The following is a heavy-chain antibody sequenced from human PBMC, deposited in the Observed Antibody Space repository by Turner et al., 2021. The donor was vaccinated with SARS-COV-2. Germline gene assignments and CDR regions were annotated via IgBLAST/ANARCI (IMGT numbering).Heavy chain of an antibody. Sequence: HLQLQESGPGLVKPSETLSLPCTVSGGPISSSSYYWGWIRQPPGKGLEWIGNIFYSGSTYYNPSLKSRVTISVDTSKNQFSLKLSSVTAADTAVYYCARLMDTAMDYYGMDVWGQGTTVTVSS. CDR3: ARLMDTAMDYYGMDV. CDR2: IFYSGST. J-gene: IGHJ6*02. D-gene: IGHD5-18*01. CDR1: GGPISSSSYY. V-gene: IGHV4-39*01.